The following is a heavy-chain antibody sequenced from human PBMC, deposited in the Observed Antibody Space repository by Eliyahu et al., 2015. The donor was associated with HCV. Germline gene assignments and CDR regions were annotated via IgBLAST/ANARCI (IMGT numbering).Heavy chain of an antibody. V-gene: IGHV1-69*01. Sequence: QVQLVQSGAEVKKPGSSVKVSCKASGGTFSSYAISWVRQAPGQGLEWMGGIIPIFGTANYAQKFQSRVTITADESTSTAYMELSSLRSEDTAVYYCARLQEAGGTTVVTPHWYFDLWGRGTLVTVSS. CDR3: ARLQEAGGTTVVTPHWYFDL. CDR2: IIPIFGTA. CDR1: GGTFSSYA. D-gene: IGHD4-23*01. J-gene: IGHJ2*01.